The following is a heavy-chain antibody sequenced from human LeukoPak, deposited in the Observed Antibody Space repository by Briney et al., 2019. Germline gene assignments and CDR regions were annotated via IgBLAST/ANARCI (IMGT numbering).Heavy chain of an antibody. D-gene: IGHD2-8*01. Sequence: GGSLRLSCAASGFTFSSYAMHWVRQAPGKGLEWVTVISYDGSNKYYADSVKGRFTISRDNSKNTLYLQMNSLRAEDTAVYYCARETEWVDAFDIWGQGTMVTVSS. V-gene: IGHV3-30-3*01. CDR2: ISYDGSNK. J-gene: IGHJ3*02. CDR3: ARETEWVDAFDI. CDR1: GFTFSSYA.